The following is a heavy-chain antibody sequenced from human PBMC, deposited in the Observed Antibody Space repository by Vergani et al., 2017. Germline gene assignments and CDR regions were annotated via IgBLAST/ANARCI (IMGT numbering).Heavy chain of an antibody. CDR2: ISSSGSTI. V-gene: IGHV3-48*03. CDR1: GFTFSSYE. Sequence: EVQLVESGGGLVQPGGSLRLSCAASGFTFSSYEMNWVRQAPGKGLEWVSYISSSGSTIYYADSVKGRFTISRDNAKNSLYLQMNSLRAEDTAVYYCARDQGFCSSTSCYRDYYYYYGMDVWGQGTTVTVSS. J-gene: IGHJ6*02. D-gene: IGHD2-2*02. CDR3: ARDQGFCSSTSCYRDYYYYYGMDV.